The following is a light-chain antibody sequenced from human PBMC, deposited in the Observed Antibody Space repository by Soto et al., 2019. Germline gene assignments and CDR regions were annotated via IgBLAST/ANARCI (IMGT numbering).Light chain of an antibody. CDR1: QNIGVY. Sequence: DIQMTQYQCSLSASVGDRVTITCRASQNIGVYLNWYQKKPGKAPKLLIHAASSLHSGVPSTFSGSGSGTDFALTISSLQPEDCATYYCHQTAANPWTFAQGTKVDIK. J-gene: IGKJ1*01. CDR3: HQTAANPWT. CDR2: AAS. V-gene: IGKV1-39*01.